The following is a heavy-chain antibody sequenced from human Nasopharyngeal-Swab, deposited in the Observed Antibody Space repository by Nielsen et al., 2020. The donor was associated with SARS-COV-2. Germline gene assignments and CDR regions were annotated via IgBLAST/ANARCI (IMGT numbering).Heavy chain of an antibody. CDR2: INPSGGST. CDR3: ARESVNDAFDI. CDR1: GYTFASYY. V-gene: IGHV1-46*01. Sequence: ASVKVSCKASGYTFASYYMHWVRQAPGQGLEWMGIINPSGGSTSYAQKFQGRVTMTRDTSTSTVYMELSSLRSEDTAVYYCARESVNDAFDIWGQGTTVTVSS. J-gene: IGHJ3*02.